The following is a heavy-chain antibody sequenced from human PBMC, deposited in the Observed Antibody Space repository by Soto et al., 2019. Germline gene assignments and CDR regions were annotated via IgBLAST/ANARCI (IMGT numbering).Heavy chain of an antibody. CDR1: GGSFSGYY. V-gene: IGHV4-34*01. CDR3: ARGARYDYVWGSSYYFDY. CDR2: INHSGST. D-gene: IGHD3-16*01. Sequence: ETLSLTCAVYGGSFSGYYWSWTRQPPGKGLEWIGEINHSGSTNYNPSLKSRVTISVDTSKNQFSLKLSSVTAADTAVYYCARGARYDYVWGSSYYFDYWGQGTLVTVSS. J-gene: IGHJ4*02.